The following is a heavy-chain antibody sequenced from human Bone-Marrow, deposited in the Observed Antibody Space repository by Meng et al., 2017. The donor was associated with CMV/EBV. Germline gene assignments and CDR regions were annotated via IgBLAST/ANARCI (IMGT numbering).Heavy chain of an antibody. J-gene: IGHJ4*02. CDR2: ISSSSSYI. V-gene: IGHV3-11*06. CDR3: AREYQLLSDFDY. D-gene: IGHD2-2*01. Sequence: SLKISCTVTGDSLTSGDYYWGWIRQAPGKGLEWVSSISSSSSYIYYADSVKGRFTISRDNAKNSLYLQMNSLRVEDTAVYYCAREYQLLSDFDYWGQGTLVTVSS. CDR1: GDSLTSGDYY.